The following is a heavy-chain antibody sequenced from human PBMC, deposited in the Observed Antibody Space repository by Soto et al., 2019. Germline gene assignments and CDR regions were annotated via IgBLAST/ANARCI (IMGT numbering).Heavy chain of an antibody. CDR2: ISNSGGTT. D-gene: IGHD6-13*01. J-gene: IGHJ5*02. Sequence: EVQLLESGGDLEQPGGSLRLSCAASGFTFRNYGMSWVRQAPGKGLEWVATISNSGGTTYYADSVKGRCTISRDTCKHTPYLQMHRWIADATDVYYCAKGRDGHGHSAGYWFDPWGQGTLVTVSS. CDR3: AKGRDGHGHSAGYWFDP. V-gene: IGHV3-23*01. CDR1: GFTFRNYG.